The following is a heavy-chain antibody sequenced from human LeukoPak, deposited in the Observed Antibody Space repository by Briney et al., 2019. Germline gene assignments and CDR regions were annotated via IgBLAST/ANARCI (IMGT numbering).Heavy chain of an antibody. J-gene: IGHJ6*02. CDR1: GFTFSGYG. D-gene: IGHD6-13*01. Sequence: GGSLRLSCAASGFTFSGYGMHWVRQAPGKGLEWVAVIWFDGSNKYYADSVKGRFTISRDNSKNTLSLQMNSLRAEDTAVYYCARERSSWHTYGIDVWGQGTTVTVSS. V-gene: IGHV3-33*01. CDR3: ARERSSWHTYGIDV. CDR2: IWFDGSNK.